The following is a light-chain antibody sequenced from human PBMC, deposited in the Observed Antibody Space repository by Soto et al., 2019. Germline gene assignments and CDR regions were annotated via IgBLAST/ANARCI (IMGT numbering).Light chain of an antibody. J-gene: IGLJ2*01. CDR2: DVS. V-gene: IGLV2-14*03. CDR3: SSYISSSTLEMV. CDR1: SSDVGGYNY. Sequence: QSALTQPASVSGSPGQSITISCTGTSSDVGGYNYVSWYQQHPGKAPKLMIYDVSNRPSGVSNRFSGSKSGNTASLTISGLQAEDEADYYCSSYISSSTLEMVFGGGTKFTVL.